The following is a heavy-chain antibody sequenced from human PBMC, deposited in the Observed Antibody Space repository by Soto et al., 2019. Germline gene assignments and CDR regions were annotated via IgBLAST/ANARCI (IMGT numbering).Heavy chain of an antibody. Sequence: PRGSLRLSCAASGFTFSSYGMHWVRQAPGKGLEWVAVIWYDGSNKYYADSVKGRFTISRDNSKNTLYLQMNSLRAEDTAVYYSARDIDKLDYWGQGTLVTVSS. CDR2: IWYDGSNK. J-gene: IGHJ4*02. CDR1: GFTFSSYG. D-gene: IGHD1-26*01. V-gene: IGHV3-33*01. CDR3: ARDIDKLDY.